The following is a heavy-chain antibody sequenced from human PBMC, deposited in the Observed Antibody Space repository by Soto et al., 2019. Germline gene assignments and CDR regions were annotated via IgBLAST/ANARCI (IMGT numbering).Heavy chain of an antibody. CDR3: ARSQTTVTSYAY. J-gene: IGHJ4*02. D-gene: IGHD4-17*01. CDR2: ISYSGST. Sequence: SETLSLTCTVSGGSISSGGYYWSWIRQHPGTGLEWIGHISYSGSTYYNTSLKSRVTISVDRSKNQFSLMVSSVTAADTAVYYCARSQTTVTSYAYWGQGTLVTVSS. CDR1: GGSISSGGYY. V-gene: IGHV4-30-4*01.